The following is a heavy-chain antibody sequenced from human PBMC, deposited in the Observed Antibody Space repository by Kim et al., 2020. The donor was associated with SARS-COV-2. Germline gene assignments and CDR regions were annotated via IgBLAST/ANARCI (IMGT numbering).Heavy chain of an antibody. J-gene: IGHJ4*02. V-gene: IGHV3-23*01. D-gene: IGHD3-16*02. Sequence: RFTISRDNSKNTLYLQMNSLRAEDTAVYYCAKGRVITFGGVIANRPYFDYWGQGTLVTVSS. CDR3: AKGRVITFGGVIANRPYFDY.